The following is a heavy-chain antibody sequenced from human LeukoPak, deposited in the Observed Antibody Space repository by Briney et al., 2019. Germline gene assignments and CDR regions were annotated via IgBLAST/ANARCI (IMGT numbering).Heavy chain of an antibody. Sequence: SETLSLTCTVSGGSISSYYWSWIRQPPAKGLEWIGYIYYSGSTNYNPSLKSRVTISVDTSKNQFSPKLSSVTAADTGVYYCERGFARAEYWGQGTLVTVYS. J-gene: IGHJ4*02. CDR1: GGSISSYY. V-gene: IGHV4-59*01. CDR2: IYYSGST. CDR3: ERGFARAEY.